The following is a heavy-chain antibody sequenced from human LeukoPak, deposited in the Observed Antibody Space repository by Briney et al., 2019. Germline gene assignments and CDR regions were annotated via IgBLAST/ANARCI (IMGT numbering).Heavy chain of an antibody. CDR2: IVSNGGST. D-gene: IGHD1-26*01. Sequence: PGGSLRLSCSASGFTFSSYAMHWVRQAPGKGLEFVSGIVSNGGSTFHADSVKGRFTISRDNSKNTLYLQMNSLRAEDTALYYCAKDFYSGSYSNFDYWGQGTLVTVSS. CDR3: AKDFYSGSYSNFDY. J-gene: IGHJ4*02. CDR1: GFTFSSYA. V-gene: IGHV3-64*04.